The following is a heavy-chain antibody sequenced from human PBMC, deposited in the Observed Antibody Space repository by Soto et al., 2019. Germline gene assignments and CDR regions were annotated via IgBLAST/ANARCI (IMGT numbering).Heavy chain of an antibody. D-gene: IGHD2-2*01. Sequence: GGSLRLSCAASGFTFSSYAMSWVRQAPGKGLEWVSAISGSGGSTYYADSVKGRFTISRDNSKNTLYLQMNSLRAEDTAVYYCAKTQDIVVVPAAVDYWGQGTLVTVSS. V-gene: IGHV3-23*01. CDR3: AKTQDIVVVPAAVDY. CDR1: GFTFSSYA. J-gene: IGHJ4*02. CDR2: ISGSGGST.